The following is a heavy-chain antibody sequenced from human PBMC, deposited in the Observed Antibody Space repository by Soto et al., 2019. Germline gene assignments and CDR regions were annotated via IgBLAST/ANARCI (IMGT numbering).Heavy chain of an antibody. CDR2: MFYNGIT. V-gene: IGHV4-59*05. CDR1: GGSISSYY. Sequence: SETLSLTCTVSGGSISSYYWSWIRQPPGKGLEWIGSMFYNGITYYNPSLKSRVTISVDTSKTQFSLMLTSVTAADTAVYYCARHPSRTYSIIASRGQGALVTVSS. CDR3: ARHPSRTYSIIAS. J-gene: IGHJ4*02. D-gene: IGHD1-26*01.